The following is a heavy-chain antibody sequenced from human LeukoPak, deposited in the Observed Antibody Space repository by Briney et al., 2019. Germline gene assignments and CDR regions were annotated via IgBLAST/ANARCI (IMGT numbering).Heavy chain of an antibody. V-gene: IGHV4-39*01. CDR3: ARQVTDDYGFLIPDY. J-gene: IGHJ4*02. CDR1: GGSISSGSYY. CDR2: IYYSGST. D-gene: IGHD4-17*01. Sequence: PSETLSLTCTVSGGSISSGSYYWSWIRQPPGKGLEWIGSIYYSGSTYYNPSLKSRVTISVDTSKNQFSLKLSSVTAADTAVYYCARQVTDDYGFLIPDYWGQGTLVTVSS.